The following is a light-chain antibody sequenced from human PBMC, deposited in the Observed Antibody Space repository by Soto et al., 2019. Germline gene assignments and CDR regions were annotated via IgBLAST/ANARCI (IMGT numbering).Light chain of an antibody. CDR3: SSYTSSSTLENV. Sequence: QSALTQPASVSGSPGQSITISCTGTSSDVGGYNYVSWYQQHPGKAPKLMIYEVSNRPPGVSNRFSGSKSGNTASLTISGLQAEDEADYYCSSYTSSSTLENVFGTGTKVTVL. V-gene: IGLV2-14*01. CDR1: SSDVGGYNY. CDR2: EVS. J-gene: IGLJ1*01.